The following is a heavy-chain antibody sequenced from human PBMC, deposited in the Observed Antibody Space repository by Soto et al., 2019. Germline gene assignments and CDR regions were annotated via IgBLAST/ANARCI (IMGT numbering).Heavy chain of an antibody. D-gene: IGHD3-3*01. CDR1: GFTFDDYT. J-gene: IGHJ6*02. V-gene: IGHV3-43*01. CDR3: ARDRYSYYDFWSGSLPYYYYGMDV. Sequence: PGGSLRLSCAASGFTFDDYTMHLVRQAPGKGLEWVSLISWDGGSTYYADSVKGRFTISRDNAKNSLYLQMNSLRAEDTAVYYCARDRYSYYDFWSGSLPYYYYGMDVWGQGTTVTVSS. CDR2: ISWDGGST.